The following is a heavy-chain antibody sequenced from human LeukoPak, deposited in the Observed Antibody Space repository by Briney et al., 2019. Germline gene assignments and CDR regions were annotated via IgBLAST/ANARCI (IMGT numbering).Heavy chain of an antibody. Sequence: GGSLRLSCAASGFTVSSNYMSWVRQAPGKGLEWVSVIYSGGSTYYADSVKGRFTISRDNSKNTLYLQMNSLRAEDTAVYYCARGSVGATTSLFDYWGQGTLVTVSS. CDR1: GFTVSSNY. V-gene: IGHV3-53*01. CDR3: ARGSVGATTSLFDY. D-gene: IGHD1-26*01. CDR2: IYSGGST. J-gene: IGHJ4*02.